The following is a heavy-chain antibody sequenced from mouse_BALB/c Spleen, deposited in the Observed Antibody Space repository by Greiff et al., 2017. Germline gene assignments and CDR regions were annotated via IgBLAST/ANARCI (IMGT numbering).Heavy chain of an antibody. CDR2: ISYDGSN. Sequence: EVKLMESGPGLVKPSQSLSLTCSVTGYSITSGYYWNWIRQFPGNKLEWMGYISYDGSNNYNPSLKNRISITRDTSKNQFFLKLNSVTTEDTATYYCAREDYGSLFAYWGQGTLVTVSA. CDR3: AREDYGSLFAY. CDR1: GYSITSGYY. D-gene: IGHD1-1*01. J-gene: IGHJ3*01. V-gene: IGHV3-6*02.